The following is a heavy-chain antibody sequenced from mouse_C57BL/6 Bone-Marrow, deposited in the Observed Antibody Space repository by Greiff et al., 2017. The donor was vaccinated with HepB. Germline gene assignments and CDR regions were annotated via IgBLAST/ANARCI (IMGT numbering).Heavy chain of an antibody. CDR2: FYPGSGSI. CDR1: GYTFTEYT. J-gene: IGHJ3*01. V-gene: IGHV1-62-2*01. CDR3: ARHEDCYGPLRGFAY. D-gene: IGHD1-1*01. Sequence: VKLMESGAELVKPGASVKLSCKASGYTFTEYTIHWVKQRSGQGLEWIGWFYPGSGSIKYNEKFKDKATLTADKSSSTVYMELSRLTSEDSAVYFCARHEDCYGPLRGFAYWGQGTLVTVSA.